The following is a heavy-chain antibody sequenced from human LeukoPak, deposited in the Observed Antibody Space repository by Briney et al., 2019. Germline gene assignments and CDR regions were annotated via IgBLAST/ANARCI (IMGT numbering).Heavy chain of an antibody. CDR2: IISIFGTA. CDR3: ARGPHLSTSFDY. V-gene: IGHV1-69*13. J-gene: IGHJ4*02. CDR1: GGTFSSYA. D-gene: IGHD6-13*01. Sequence: SSLKVCCKASGGTFSSYAISWVRQAPGQGLEWMGGIISIFGTANYTQKFQGIVTITADESTSTAYMELSSLRPADTAVYYCARGPHLSTSFDYWGQGTLVTVSS.